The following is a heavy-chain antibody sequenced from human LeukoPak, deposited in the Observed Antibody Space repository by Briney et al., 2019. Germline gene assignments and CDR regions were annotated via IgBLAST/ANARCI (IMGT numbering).Heavy chain of an antibody. CDR3: ARDRQQQLVHHDAFDI. CDR2: ISAYNGNT. Sequence: ASVKVSCKASGYTFTSYGISWVRQAPGQGLERMGWISAYNGNTNYAQKLQGRVTMTTDTSTSTAYMELRSLRSDDTAVYYCARDRQQQLVHHDAFDIWGQGTMVTVSS. D-gene: IGHD6-13*01. CDR1: GYTFTSYG. J-gene: IGHJ3*02. V-gene: IGHV1-18*01.